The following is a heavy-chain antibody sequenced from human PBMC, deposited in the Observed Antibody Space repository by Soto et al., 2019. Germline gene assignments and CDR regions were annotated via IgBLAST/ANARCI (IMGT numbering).Heavy chain of an antibody. CDR3: DFAVGATEAFAL. D-gene: IGHD1-26*01. CDR1: GYSFTMYT. V-gene: IGHV1-3*01. J-gene: IGHJ3*01. Sequence: ASVKVSCKASGYSFTMYTMHWVRQAPGQRLEWMGWINAGNGDTKYSQKFQGRVTITRDTSASTAYMELSSLRSEDTAVYYCDFAVGATEAFALWGQGTMVTVSS. CDR2: INAGNGDT.